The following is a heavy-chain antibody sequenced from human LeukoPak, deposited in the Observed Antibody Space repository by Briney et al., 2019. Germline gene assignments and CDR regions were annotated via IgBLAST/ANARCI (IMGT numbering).Heavy chain of an antibody. D-gene: IGHD4-17*01. Sequence: PGGSLRLSCAASGFTFSSYGMHWVRQAPGKGLAWVAVISYDGSNKYYADSVKGRFTISRDNSKSTLYLQMNSLRAEDTAVYYCAKNLDGDTNYWGQGTLVTVSS. J-gene: IGHJ4*02. CDR2: ISYDGSNK. V-gene: IGHV3-30*18. CDR1: GFTFSSYG. CDR3: AKNLDGDTNY.